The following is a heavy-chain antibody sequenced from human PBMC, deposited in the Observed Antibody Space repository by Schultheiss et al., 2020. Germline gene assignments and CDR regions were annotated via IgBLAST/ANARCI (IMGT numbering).Heavy chain of an antibody. CDR2: IWYDGSNK. CDR1: GFTFSSYG. J-gene: IGHJ6*02. CDR3: ARHGIEYSSSSSYYYSAMDV. D-gene: IGHD6-6*01. V-gene: IGHV3-33*01. Sequence: SLKISFAASGFTFSSYGMHWVRQAPGKGLEWVAVIWYDGSNKYYADSVKGRFTISRDNSKNTLYLQMNSLRAEDTAVYYCARHGIEYSSSSSYYYSAMDVWGRGTTVTVSS.